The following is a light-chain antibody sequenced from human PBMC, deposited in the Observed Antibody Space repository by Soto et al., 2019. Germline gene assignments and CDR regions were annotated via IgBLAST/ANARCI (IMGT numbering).Light chain of an antibody. J-gene: IGKJ3*01. Sequence: IQLTQSPSSLSASVGDRVTITCRASQGISSFLACYQQKPGKAPKLLIYGASTLQSGVPSRFSGSGSGTDFTLTIGSLQPEDFATYYCQQLNSFPIPFGPGTKVAI. V-gene: IGKV1-9*01. CDR1: QGISSF. CDR3: QQLNSFPIP. CDR2: GAS.